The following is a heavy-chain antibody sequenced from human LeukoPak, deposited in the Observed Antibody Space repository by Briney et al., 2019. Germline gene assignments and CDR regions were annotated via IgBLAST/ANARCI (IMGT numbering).Heavy chain of an antibody. J-gene: IGHJ6*02. CDR2: IYTSGST. V-gene: IGHV4-59*10. CDR3: ARDQLLFWYYGMDV. Sequence: SETLSLTCAVYGGSFSGYYWSWIRQPAGKGLEWIGRIYTSGSTNYNPSLKSRVTMSVDTSKNQFSLKLSSVTAADTAVYYCARDQLLFWYYGMDVWGQGTTVTVSS. CDR1: GGSFSGYY. D-gene: IGHD2-2*01.